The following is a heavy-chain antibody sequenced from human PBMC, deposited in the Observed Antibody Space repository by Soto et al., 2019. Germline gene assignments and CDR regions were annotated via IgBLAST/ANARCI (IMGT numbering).Heavy chain of an antibody. V-gene: IGHV3-30*18. D-gene: IGHD2-21*02. CDR2: ISYDGSNK. J-gene: IGHJ4*02. CDR1: GFTFSSYG. CDR3: AKDQYSHSVYCGGDCYPNPYFDY. Sequence: QVQLVESGGGVVQPGRSLRLSCAASGFTFSSYGMHWVRQAPGKGLEWVAVISYDGSNKYYADSVKGRFTISRDNSKNTLYLQMNSLRAEDTAVYYCAKDQYSHSVYCGGDCYPNPYFDYWGQGTLVTVSS.